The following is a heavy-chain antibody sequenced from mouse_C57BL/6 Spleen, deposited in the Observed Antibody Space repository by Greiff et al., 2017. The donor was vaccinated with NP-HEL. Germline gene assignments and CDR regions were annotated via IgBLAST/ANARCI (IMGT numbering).Heavy chain of an antibody. CDR3: ARLGGNSHWYFDV. V-gene: IGHV1-82*01. CDR1: GYAFSSSW. CDR2: IYPGDGDT. D-gene: IGHD2-1*01. Sequence: VTLMESGPALVKPGASVKISCKASGYAFSSSWMNWVKQRPGKGLEWIGRIYPGDGDTNYNGKFKGKATLTADKSSSTAYMQLSSLTSEDSAVYFCARLGGNSHWYFDVWGTGTTVTVSS. J-gene: IGHJ1*03.